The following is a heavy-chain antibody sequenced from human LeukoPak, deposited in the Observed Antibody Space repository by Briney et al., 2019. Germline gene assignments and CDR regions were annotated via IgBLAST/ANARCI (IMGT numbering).Heavy chain of an antibody. D-gene: IGHD4-23*01. CDR3: AKEGYGGNTAEI. CDR1: GGSISSSY. CDR2: IYYSGST. J-gene: IGHJ4*02. V-gene: IGHV4-59*01. Sequence: PSETLSLTCTVSGGSISSSYWSRIRQPPGKGLEWIGYIYYSGSTNYNPSLKSRVTISVDTSKNQFSLKLSSVTAADTAVYYCAKEGYGGNTAEIWGQGTLVTVSS.